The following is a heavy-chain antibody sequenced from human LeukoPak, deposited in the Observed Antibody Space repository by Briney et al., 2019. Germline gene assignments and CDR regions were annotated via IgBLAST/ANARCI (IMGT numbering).Heavy chain of an antibody. CDR1: GGSFSGYY. CDR3: ARLYSSSWYEDY. CDR2: INHSGST. D-gene: IGHD6-13*01. V-gene: IGHV4-34*01. J-gene: IGHJ4*02. Sequence: SETLSLTCAVYGGSFSGYYWSWIRQPPGEGLEWIGEINHSGSTNYNPSLKSRVTISVDTSKNQFSLKLSSVTAADTAVYYCARLYSSSWYEDYWGQGTLVTVSS.